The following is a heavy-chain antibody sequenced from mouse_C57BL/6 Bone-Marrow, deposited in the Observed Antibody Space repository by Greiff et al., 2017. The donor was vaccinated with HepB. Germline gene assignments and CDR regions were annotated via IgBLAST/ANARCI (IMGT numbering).Heavy chain of an antibody. Sequence: VKLQQPGAELVKPGASVKLSCKASGYTFTSYWMHWVKQRPGQGLEWIGMIHPNSGSTNYNEKFKSKATLTVDKSSSTAYMQLSSLTSEDSAVYYCASTGPYYAMDYWGQGTSVTVSS. CDR2: IHPNSGST. V-gene: IGHV1-64*01. CDR1: GYTFTSYW. D-gene: IGHD4-1*02. J-gene: IGHJ4*01. CDR3: ASTGPYYAMDY.